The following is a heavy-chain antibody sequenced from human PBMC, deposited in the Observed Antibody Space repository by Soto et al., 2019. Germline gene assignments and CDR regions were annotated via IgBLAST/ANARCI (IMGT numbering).Heavy chain of an antibody. CDR2: ISYDGSNK. J-gene: IGHJ3*02. Sequence: PGGSLRLSCAASGFTFSSYGMHWVRQAPGKGLEWVAVISYDGSNKYYADSVKGRFTISRDNSKNTLYLQMNSLRAEDTAVYYCAKIIGDSQYSSGWEDRRDAFDIWGQGTMVTVSS. D-gene: IGHD6-19*01. V-gene: IGHV3-30*18. CDR1: GFTFSSYG. CDR3: AKIIGDSQYSSGWEDRRDAFDI.